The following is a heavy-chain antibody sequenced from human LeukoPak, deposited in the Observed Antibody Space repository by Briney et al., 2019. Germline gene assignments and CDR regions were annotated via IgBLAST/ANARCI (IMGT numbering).Heavy chain of an antibody. J-gene: IGHJ4*02. V-gene: IGHV3-30-3*01. CDR1: GFTLSSYA. CDR2: ISYDGSNK. CDR3: ARAPRGSSSGHHVY. D-gene: IGHD6-6*01. Sequence: GGSLRLSCAASGFTLSSYAMHWVRQAPGKGLEWVAVISYDGSNKYYADSVKGRFTISRDNSKNTLYLQMNSLRAEDTAVYYCARAPRGSSSGHHVYWGQGTLVTVSS.